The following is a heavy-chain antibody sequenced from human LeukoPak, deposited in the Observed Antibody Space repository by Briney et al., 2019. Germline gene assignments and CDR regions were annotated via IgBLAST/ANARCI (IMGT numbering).Heavy chain of an antibody. CDR1: GFTFSDYY. D-gene: IGHD6-13*01. V-gene: IGHV3-11*04. CDR2: ISSSGSTI. CDR3: AKDRASSSWYEGYYYYMDV. J-gene: IGHJ6*03. Sequence: GGSLRLSCAASGFTFSDYYMIWIRQAPGKELEWVSYISSSGSTIYYADSVKGRFTISRDNSKNTLYLQMNSLRAEDTAVYYCAKDRASSSWYEGYYYYMDVWGKGTTVTISS.